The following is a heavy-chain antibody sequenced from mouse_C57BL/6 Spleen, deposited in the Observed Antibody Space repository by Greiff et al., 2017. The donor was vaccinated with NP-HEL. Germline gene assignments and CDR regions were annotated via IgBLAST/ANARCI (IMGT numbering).Heavy chain of an antibody. J-gene: IGHJ2*01. CDR2: INPNNGGT. CDR1: GYTFTDYY. Sequence: VQLQQSGPELVKPGASVKMSCTASGYTFTDYYMHWVKQSHGKSLEWIGYINPNNGGTSYNQKFKGKATLTVDKSSSTAYMELRSLTSEDSAVYYCARRGLLSSWFDYWGQGTTLTVSS. V-gene: IGHV1-22*01. CDR3: ARRGLLSSWFDY. D-gene: IGHD1-1*01.